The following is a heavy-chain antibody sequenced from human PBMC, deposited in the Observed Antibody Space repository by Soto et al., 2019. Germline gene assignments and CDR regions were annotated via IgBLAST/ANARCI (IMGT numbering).Heavy chain of an antibody. CDR3: ASRGVGYCSGGSCYPCFDP. V-gene: IGHV1-18*01. Sequence: QVQLVQSGAEVKKPGASVKVSCKASGYTFTSYGISWVRQAPGQGLEWMGWISAYNGNTNYAQKLQGRVTMTTDTTTNTAYMELRSLRSDDPAVYYCASRGVGYCSGGSCYPCFDPWGQGTLVTVAS. J-gene: IGHJ5*02. CDR1: GYTFTSYG. D-gene: IGHD2-15*01. CDR2: ISAYNGNT.